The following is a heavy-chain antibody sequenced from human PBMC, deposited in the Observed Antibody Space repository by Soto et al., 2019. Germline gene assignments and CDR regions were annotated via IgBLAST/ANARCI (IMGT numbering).Heavy chain of an antibody. CDR3: ARGGGYSYGFYYYYYMDV. D-gene: IGHD5-18*01. CDR2: IYCSGST. V-gene: IGHV4-59*08. CDR1: GGSISSYY. Sequence: PSETLSLTCTVSGGSISSYYWSWIRQPPGKGLEWIGYIYCSGSTNYNPSLKSRVTISVDTSKNQFSLKLSSVTAAGTAVYYCARGGGYSYGFYYYYYMDVWGKGTTVTVSS. J-gene: IGHJ6*03.